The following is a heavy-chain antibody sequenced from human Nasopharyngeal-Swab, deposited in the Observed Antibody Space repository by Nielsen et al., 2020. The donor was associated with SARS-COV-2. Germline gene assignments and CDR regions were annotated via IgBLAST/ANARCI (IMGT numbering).Heavy chain of an antibody. J-gene: IGHJ4*02. CDR3: AKGIAAAGSRCLDY. V-gene: IGHV3-9*01. CDR2: MGWNTNNK. CDR1: GFTFDDYA. D-gene: IGHD6-13*01. Sequence: SLKISCAASGFTFDDYAMHWVRQAPGKGLEWVSGMGWNTNNKGYADSVKGRFTISRDNAKNSLYLQMNSLRAEDTALYYCAKGIAAAGSRCLDYWGQGTLVTVSS.